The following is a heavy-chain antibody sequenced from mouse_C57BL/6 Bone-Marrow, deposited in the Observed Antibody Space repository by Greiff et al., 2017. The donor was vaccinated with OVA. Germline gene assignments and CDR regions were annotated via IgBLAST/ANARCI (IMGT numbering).Heavy chain of an antibody. CDR3: TRRGNAMDY. J-gene: IGHJ4*01. CDR2: IYPGNSDT. CDR1: GYTFTSYW. V-gene: IGHV1-5*01. Sequence: EVQLQQSGTVLARPGASVKMSCKTSGYTFTSYWMHWVKQRPGQGLEWIGAIYPGNSDTSYNQKFKGKAKLTADTSASTAYMELSSLTNEDSAVDYCTRRGNAMDYWGQGTSVTVSS.